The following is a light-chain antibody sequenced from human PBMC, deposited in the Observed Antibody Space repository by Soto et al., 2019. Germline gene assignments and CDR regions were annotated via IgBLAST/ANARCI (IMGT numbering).Light chain of an antibody. CDR3: QAWDSSTLYV. CDR1: KLGDKY. CDR2: QDS. V-gene: IGLV3-1*01. J-gene: IGLJ1*01. Sequence: SYELTQPPSVSVSPGQTASITRSGDKLGDKYACWYQQKPGQSPVLVIYQDSKRPSGIPERFSGSNSGNTATLTISGTQAMDEADYYCQAWDSSTLYVFGTGTQLTVL.